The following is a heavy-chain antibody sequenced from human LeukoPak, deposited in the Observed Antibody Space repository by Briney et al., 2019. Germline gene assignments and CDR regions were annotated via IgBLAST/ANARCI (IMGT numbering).Heavy chain of an antibody. D-gene: IGHD3-22*01. CDR3: ARLGYYYDSSGYSSLLFWFDP. CDR1: GYTFTSYA. Sequence: ASVKVSCKASGYTFTSYAMNWVRQAPGQGLEWMGWINTNTGNPTYAQGFTGRFVFSLDTSVSTAYLQISSLKAEDTAVYYCARLGYYYDSSGYSSLLFWFDPWGQGTLVTVSS. CDR2: INTNTGNP. J-gene: IGHJ5*02. V-gene: IGHV7-4-1*02.